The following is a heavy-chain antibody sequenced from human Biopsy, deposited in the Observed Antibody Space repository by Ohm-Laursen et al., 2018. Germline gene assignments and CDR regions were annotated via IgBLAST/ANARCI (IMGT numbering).Heavy chain of an antibody. CDR2: ITSRSGYK. D-gene: IGHD3-10*01. Sequence: SLRLSCAAAGFSFTSCTMNWVRQVPGKGLEWVSSITSRSGYKYYADSVKGRFTISRDNAKNSLYLQMNSLRAEDTAVYFCASLGLVWFGELLSVPFGMDVWGQGTTVTVSS. V-gene: IGHV3-21*01. J-gene: IGHJ6*02. CDR1: GFSFTSCT. CDR3: ASLGLVWFGELLSVPFGMDV.